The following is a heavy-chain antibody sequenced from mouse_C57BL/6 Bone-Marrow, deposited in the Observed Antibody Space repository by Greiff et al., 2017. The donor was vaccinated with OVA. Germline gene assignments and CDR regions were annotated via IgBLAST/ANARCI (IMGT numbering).Heavy chain of an antibody. Sequence: EVMLVESGAELVRPGASVKLSCTASGFNIKDDYMHWVKQRPEQGLEWIGWIDPENGDTEYASKFQGKATITADTSSNTAYLQLSSLTSEDTAVYYCTTDYSNYFFDYWGQGTTLTVSS. CDR2: IDPENGDT. CDR1: GFNIKDDY. J-gene: IGHJ2*01. V-gene: IGHV14-4*01. CDR3: TTDYSNYFFDY. D-gene: IGHD2-5*01.